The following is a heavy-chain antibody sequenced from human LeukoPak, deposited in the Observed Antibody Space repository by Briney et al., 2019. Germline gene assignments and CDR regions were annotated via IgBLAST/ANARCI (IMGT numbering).Heavy chain of an antibody. V-gene: IGHV3-21*01. CDR1: GFTFSSYS. Sequence: GGSLRLSCAASGFTFSSYSMNWVRQAPGKGLEWVSSISSSSSYIYYADSVKGRFTISRDNAKNSLYLQMNSLRAEDTAVYYCARGWPLWFGELLEPYYGMDVWGQGTTVTVSS. CDR2: ISSSSSYI. CDR3: ARGWPLWFGELLEPYYGMDV. D-gene: IGHD3-10*01. J-gene: IGHJ6*02.